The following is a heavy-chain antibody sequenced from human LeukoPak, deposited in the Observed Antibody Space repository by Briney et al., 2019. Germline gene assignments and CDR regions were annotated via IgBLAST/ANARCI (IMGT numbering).Heavy chain of an antibody. D-gene: IGHD4-11*01. Sequence: PGASLRLSCAASGFTFSSYAMSWVRQAPGKGLEWVSAISGSGGSTYYADSVKGRFTISRDNSKNTLYLQMNSLRAEDTAVYYCAKDMTTSPQHHGMDVWGQGTTVTVSS. V-gene: IGHV3-23*01. CDR2: ISGSGGST. CDR1: GFTFSSYA. J-gene: IGHJ6*02. CDR3: AKDMTTSPQHHGMDV.